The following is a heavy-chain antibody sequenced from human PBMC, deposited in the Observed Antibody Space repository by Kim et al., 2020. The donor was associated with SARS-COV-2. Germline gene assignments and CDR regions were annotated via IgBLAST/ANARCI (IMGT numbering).Heavy chain of an antibody. CDR3: ARGGWIQQSV. Sequence: GGSLRLSCAASGFTFTNYWMSWVRQAPGKGLEWVANIKQVGSEKYYVDSLKGRFTITRDNAKNSLYLQMNSLRAEDTAIYYCARGGWIQQSVWGQGTLVT. D-gene: IGHD5-18*01. J-gene: IGHJ4*02. CDR2: IKQVGSEK. CDR1: GFTFTNYW. V-gene: IGHV3-7*01.